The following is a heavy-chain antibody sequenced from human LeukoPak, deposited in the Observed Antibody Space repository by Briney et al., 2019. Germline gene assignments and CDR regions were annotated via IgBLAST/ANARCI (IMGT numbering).Heavy chain of an antibody. V-gene: IGHV4-39*01. J-gene: IGHJ5*02. Sequence: PSETLSLTCTVSGGSISSSSYYWGWIRQPPGKGLEWIGSIYYSGSTYYNPFLKSRVTISVDTSKNQFSLKLSSVTAADTAVYYCARSLPYYYDSSGYYLGWFDPWGQGTLVTVSS. CDR2: IYYSGST. CDR1: GGSISSSSYY. D-gene: IGHD3-22*01. CDR3: ARSLPYYYDSSGYYLGWFDP.